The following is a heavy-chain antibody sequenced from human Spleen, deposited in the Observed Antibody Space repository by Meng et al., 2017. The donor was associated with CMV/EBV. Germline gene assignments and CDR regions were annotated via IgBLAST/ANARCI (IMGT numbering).Heavy chain of an antibody. CDR1: GFTFSSYW. V-gene: IGHV3-74*01. CDR3: ARDEVDYYDFWSGYYRSGMDV. D-gene: IGHD3-3*01. CDR2: INSDGSST. Sequence: LSLTCGASGFTFSSYWMYWVRQAPGKGLVWVSRINSDGSSTTYADSVKGRFTISRDNAKNTLYLQMNSLRAEDTAVYYCARDEVDYYDFWSGYYRSGMDVWGQGTTVTVSS. J-gene: IGHJ6*02.